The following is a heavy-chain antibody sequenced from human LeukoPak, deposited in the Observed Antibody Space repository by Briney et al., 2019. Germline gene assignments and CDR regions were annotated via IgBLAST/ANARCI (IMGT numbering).Heavy chain of an antibody. V-gene: IGHV1-3*01. Sequence: ASVKVTCKASGYTFTSYAMHWVRQAPGQRLEWMGWINAGNGSTKYSQKFQGRVTITRDTSASTAYMELSSLRSDDTAVYYCARDSLQQGWFGELLTRYYYYGMDVWGQGTTVTVSS. CDR3: ARDSLQQGWFGELLTRYYYYGMDV. D-gene: IGHD3-10*01. J-gene: IGHJ6*02. CDR2: INAGNGST. CDR1: GYTFTSYA.